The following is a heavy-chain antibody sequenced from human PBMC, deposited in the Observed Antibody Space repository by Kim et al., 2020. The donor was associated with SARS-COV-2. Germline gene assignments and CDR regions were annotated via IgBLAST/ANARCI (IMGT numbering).Heavy chain of an antibody. Sequence: GGSLRLSCAASGFNFSSYDMHWVRQAPGKGLEWVAVIWYDGSIKYCGDSVKGRFTISRDNSKNTLYLQVNSLRAEDTAVYYCARDQGDYYDSSGYYWNW. CDR1: GFNFSSYD. V-gene: IGHV3-33*01. CDR2: IWYDGSIK. CDR3: ARDQGDYYDSSGYYWNW. D-gene: IGHD3-22*01. J-gene: IGHJ5*01.